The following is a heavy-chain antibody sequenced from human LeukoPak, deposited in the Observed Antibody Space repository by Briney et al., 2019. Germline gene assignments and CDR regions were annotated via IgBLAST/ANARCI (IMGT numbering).Heavy chain of an antibody. V-gene: IGHV1-8*01. CDR3: ARPYDSSGYYYSDAFDI. D-gene: IGHD3-22*01. CDR1: GYTFTSYD. Sequence: ASVKVSCKASGYTFTSYDINLVRQATGQGLEWMGWMNPNSGNTGYAQKFQGRVTMTRNTSISTAYMELSSLRSEDTAVYYCARPYDSSGYYYSDAFDIWGQGTMVTVSS. CDR2: MNPNSGNT. J-gene: IGHJ3*02.